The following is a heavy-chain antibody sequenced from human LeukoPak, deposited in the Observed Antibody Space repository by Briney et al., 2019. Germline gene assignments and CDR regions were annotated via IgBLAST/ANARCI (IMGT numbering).Heavy chain of an antibody. CDR3: AKVGVVVVAATDNDY. V-gene: IGHV3-30*02. D-gene: IGHD2-15*01. CDR2: IRYDGSNK. Sequence: GGSLRLSCAASGFTFSSYGMHWVRQAPGKGLEWVAFIRYDGSNKYYADSVKGRFTISRDNSENTLYLQMNSLRAEDTAVYYCAKVGVVVVAATDNDYWGRGTLVTVSS. J-gene: IGHJ4*02. CDR1: GFTFSSYG.